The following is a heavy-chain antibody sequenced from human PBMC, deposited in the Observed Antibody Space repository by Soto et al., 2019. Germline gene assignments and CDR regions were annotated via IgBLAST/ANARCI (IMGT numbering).Heavy chain of an antibody. CDR3: ARNYDSSGYYYEKDYYYGMDV. CDR2: ISSSSSYI. D-gene: IGHD3-22*01. Sequence: EVQLVESGGGLVKPGGSLRLSCAASGFTFSSYSMNWVRQAPGKGLEWVSSISSSSSYIYYADSVKGRFTISRDNAKNSLYLQMNSLRAEDTAVYYCARNYDSSGYYYEKDYYYGMDVWGQGTTVTVSS. CDR1: GFTFSSYS. V-gene: IGHV3-21*01. J-gene: IGHJ6*02.